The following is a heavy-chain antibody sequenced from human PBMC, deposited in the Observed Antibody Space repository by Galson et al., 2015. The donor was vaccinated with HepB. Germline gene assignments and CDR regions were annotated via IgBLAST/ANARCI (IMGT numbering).Heavy chain of an antibody. CDR2: INPNSGGT. Sequence: SVKVSCKASGYTFTGYYMHWVRQAPGQGLEWMGWINPNSGGTNYAQKFQGWVTMTRDTSISTAYMALSRLRSDDTAVYYCARDLVPYYGDKRRGPKNNYYGMDVWGQGTTVTVSS. J-gene: IGHJ6*02. V-gene: IGHV1-2*04. CDR1: GYTFTGYY. D-gene: IGHD4-17*01. CDR3: ARDLVPYYGDKRRGPKNNYYGMDV.